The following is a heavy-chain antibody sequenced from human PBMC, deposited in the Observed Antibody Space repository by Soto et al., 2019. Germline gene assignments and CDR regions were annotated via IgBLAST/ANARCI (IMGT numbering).Heavy chain of an antibody. CDR3: ARLSTGNYYIDS. CDR1: GGSISSNSHY. CDR2: IFNSGST. J-gene: IGHJ5*01. D-gene: IGHD1-26*01. V-gene: IGHV4-39*01. Sequence: SETLSLTCTVSGGSISSNSHYWGWIRQPPGKGLEWIGSIFNSGSTKYSASLKSRVTISVDTSKDQFSLRLSSVTVAETAVYYCARLSTGNYYIDSWGHGTLAT.